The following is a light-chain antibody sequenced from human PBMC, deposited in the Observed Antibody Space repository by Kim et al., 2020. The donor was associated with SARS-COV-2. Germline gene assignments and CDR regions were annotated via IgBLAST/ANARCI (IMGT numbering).Light chain of an antibody. CDR2: DAS. J-gene: IGKJ4*01. V-gene: IGKV3-11*01. Sequence: SPGGRVILSCRASQNIRTSLAWYQQRPGQPPKLLIYDASNRATGIPPRFSGSGSGTDFTLTINSLDPEDFAVYYCQQRSTWPRLTFGGGTKVDIK. CDR1: QNIRTS. CDR3: QQRSTWPRLT.